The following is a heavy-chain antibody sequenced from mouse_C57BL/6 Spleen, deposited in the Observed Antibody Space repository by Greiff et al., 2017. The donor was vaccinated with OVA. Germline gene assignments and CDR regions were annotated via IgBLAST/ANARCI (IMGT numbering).Heavy chain of an antibody. D-gene: IGHD1-1*01. J-gene: IGHJ3*01. Sequence: QVQLQQSGPELVKPGASVKISCKASGYAFSSSWMNWVKQRPGKGLEWIGRIYPGDGDTNYNGKFKGKATLTADKSSSTAYMQLSSLTSEDSAVYFCARSDYGSHWFAYWGQGTLVTVSA. CDR2: IYPGDGDT. CDR3: ARSDYGSHWFAY. CDR1: GYAFSSSW. V-gene: IGHV1-82*01.